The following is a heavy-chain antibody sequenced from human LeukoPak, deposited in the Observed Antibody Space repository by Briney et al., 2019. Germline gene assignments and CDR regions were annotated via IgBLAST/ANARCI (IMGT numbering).Heavy chain of an antibody. J-gene: IGHJ4*02. V-gene: IGHV4-59*01. CDR3: AVAGLSGIDY. CDR1: GGSISSYY. Sequence: SETLSLTCTVSGGSISSYYWSWIRQPPGKGLEWIGYVYYSGSTNYNPSLKSRVTISVDTSKNQFSLKLSSVTAADTAVYYCAVAGLSGIDYWGQGTLVTVSS. CDR2: VYYSGST. D-gene: IGHD6-19*01.